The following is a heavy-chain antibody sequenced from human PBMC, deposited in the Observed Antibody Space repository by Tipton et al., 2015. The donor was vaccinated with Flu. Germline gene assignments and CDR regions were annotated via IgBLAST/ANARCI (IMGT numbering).Heavy chain of an antibody. CDR2: INSEGTNT. CDR3: VGANSVGAF. Sequence: SLRLSCAASGITFSTYLVHWVRQAPGKGLVWVSRINSEGTNTIYADSVKGRFTISRDNAKNTVHLQMNSLRAEDTAMYYCVGANSVGAFWGQGTLVTVSS. J-gene: IGHJ4*02. V-gene: IGHV3-74*01. CDR1: GITFSTYL. D-gene: IGHD4/OR15-4a*01.